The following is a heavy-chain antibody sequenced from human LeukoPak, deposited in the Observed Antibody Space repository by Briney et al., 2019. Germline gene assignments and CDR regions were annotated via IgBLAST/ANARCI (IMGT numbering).Heavy chain of an antibody. CDR3: ASAGDYYDSSGYRY. V-gene: IGHV3-21*01. CDR1: GFTFSSYE. Sequence: GGSLRLSCAASGFTFSSYEMNWVRQAPGKGLEWVSSISSSSSYIYYADSVKGRFTISRDNAKNSLYLQMNSLRAEDTAVYYCASAGDYYDSSGYRYWGQGTLVTVSS. D-gene: IGHD3-22*01. CDR2: ISSSSSYI. J-gene: IGHJ4*02.